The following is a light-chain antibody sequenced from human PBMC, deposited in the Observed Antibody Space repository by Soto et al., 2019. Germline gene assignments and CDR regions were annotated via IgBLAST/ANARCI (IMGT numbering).Light chain of an antibody. V-gene: IGKV3-15*01. J-gene: IGKJ1*01. Sequence: EIVMTQSPATLSVSPGERATLSCRASQSVSSNLAWYQQKPGQAPRLLIYGASTRATGIPARFSGSGSGTDFTLSISSLQSVDFTVYYCQQYNNWPRTFGQGTKVELK. CDR2: GAS. CDR3: QQYNNWPRT. CDR1: QSVSSN.